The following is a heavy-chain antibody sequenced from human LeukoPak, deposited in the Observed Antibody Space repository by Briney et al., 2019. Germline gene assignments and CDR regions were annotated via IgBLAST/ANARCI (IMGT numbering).Heavy chain of an antibody. CDR3: ARVDDVIYGMDV. Sequence: SETLSLTCTVSGGSISSYYWSWIRQPPGKGLEWIGYIYYSGSTNYNPSLKSRVTISVDTSKNQFSLKLSSVTAADTAVYYCARVDDVIYGMDVGPRDHGHRLL. CDR2: IYYSGST. D-gene: IGHD2/OR15-2a*01. J-gene: IGHJ6*02. V-gene: IGHV4-59*01. CDR1: GGSISSYY.